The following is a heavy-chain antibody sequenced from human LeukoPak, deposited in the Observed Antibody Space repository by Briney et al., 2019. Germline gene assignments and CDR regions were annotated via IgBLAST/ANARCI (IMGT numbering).Heavy chain of an antibody. V-gene: IGHV4-61*02. D-gene: IGHD4-17*01. J-gene: IGHJ4*02. CDR1: GDSISSARYY. CDR3: AREREGPYGYLDY. Sequence: SETLSLTCSVSGDSISSARYYWSWIRQPAGKGLEWIGRIYTSGSTDYNPSLKSRVTISVDTSKNQFSLRLSSVTAAETAVYYCAREREGPYGYLDYWGQGTLVTVSS. CDR2: IYTSGST.